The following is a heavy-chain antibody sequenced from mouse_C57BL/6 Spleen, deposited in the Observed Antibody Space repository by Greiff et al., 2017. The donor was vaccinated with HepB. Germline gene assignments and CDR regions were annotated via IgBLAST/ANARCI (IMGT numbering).Heavy chain of an antibody. D-gene: IGHD2-3*01. CDR2: IYPGDGDT. Sequence: QVQLQQSGPELVKPGASVKISCKASGYAFSSSWMNWVKQRPGKGLEWIGRIYPGDGDTNYNGKFKGKATLTADKSSSTAYMQLSSLTSEDSAVYFCARDDGSRMDYWGQGTSVTVSS. V-gene: IGHV1-82*01. CDR1: GYAFSSSW. CDR3: ARDDGSRMDY. J-gene: IGHJ4*01.